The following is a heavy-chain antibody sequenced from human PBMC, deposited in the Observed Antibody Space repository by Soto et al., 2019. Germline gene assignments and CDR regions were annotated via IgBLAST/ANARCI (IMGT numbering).Heavy chain of an antibody. CDR2: INPSGGST. Sequence: ASVKVSCKASGYTFTSYYMHWVRQAPGQGLEWMGIINPSGGSTSYAQNFQGRVTMTRDTSTSTVYMELSSLTAKNTAVHYRARENRVMQYYFDYWGQGTLVTVSS. CDR1: GYTFTSYY. D-gene: IGHD3-16*01. J-gene: IGHJ4*02. CDR3: ARENRVMQYYFDY. V-gene: IGHV1-46*03.